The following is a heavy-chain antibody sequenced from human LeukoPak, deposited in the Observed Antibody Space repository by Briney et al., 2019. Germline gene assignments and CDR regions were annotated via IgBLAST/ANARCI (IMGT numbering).Heavy chain of an antibody. CDR3: ARATYYYDSSGYHSLSYFDY. Sequence: ASVKVSCKASGYTFTSYAMHWVRQAPGQRLEWMGWINADNGDTKYSQEFQARVTISRDTSARTAYMELSSLRSEDMAVYYCARATYYYDSSGYHSLSYFDYWGQGTPVTVSS. J-gene: IGHJ4*02. D-gene: IGHD3-22*01. CDR1: GYTFTSYA. CDR2: INADNGDT. V-gene: IGHV1-3*03.